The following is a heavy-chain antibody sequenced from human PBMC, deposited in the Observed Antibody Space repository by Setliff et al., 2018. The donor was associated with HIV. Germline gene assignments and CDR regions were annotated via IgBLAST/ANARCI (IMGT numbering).Heavy chain of an antibody. Sequence: ASVKVSCKASTYTFSSYIINWVRQAPGQGLEWMGRISVYNGNTNYAQKLQGRVTMTTDTSTSTAYMELRSLRSDDTAVYYCARENYYSNSGHYNPLDYWGQGTLVTVSS. CDR1: TYTFSSYI. CDR2: ISVYNGNT. CDR3: ARENYYSNSGHYNPLDY. D-gene: IGHD3-22*01. V-gene: IGHV1-18*01. J-gene: IGHJ4*02.